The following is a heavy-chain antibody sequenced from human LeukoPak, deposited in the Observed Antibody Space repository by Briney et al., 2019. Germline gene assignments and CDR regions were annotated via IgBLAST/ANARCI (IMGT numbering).Heavy chain of an antibody. CDR2: INHSGST. CDR1: GGSFRNYY. J-gene: IGHJ4*02. Sequence: PSETLSLTCAVYGGSFRNYYWSWIRQPPGKGLEWIGEINHSGSTKYNPSLKSRVTISVDRSNKQFSLKLSSVTAADTAVYYCARGPDFYDSSGYYPIWGQGTLVTVSS. V-gene: IGHV4-34*01. D-gene: IGHD3-22*01. CDR3: ARGPDFYDSSGYYPI.